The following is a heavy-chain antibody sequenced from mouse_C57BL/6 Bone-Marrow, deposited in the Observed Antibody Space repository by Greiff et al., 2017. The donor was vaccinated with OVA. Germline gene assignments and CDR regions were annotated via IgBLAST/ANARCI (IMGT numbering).Heavy chain of an antibody. CDR2: INYDGSST. CDR1: GFTFSDYY. D-gene: IGHD2-3*01. J-gene: IGHJ3*01. Sequence: EVNVVESEGGLVQPGSSMKLSCTASGFTFSDYYMAWVRQVPEKGLEWVANINYDGSSTYYLDSLKSRFIISRDNAKNILYLQMSSLKSEDTATYYCAREADGYYGWFAYWGQGTLVTVSA. CDR3: AREADGYYGWFAY. V-gene: IGHV5-16*01.